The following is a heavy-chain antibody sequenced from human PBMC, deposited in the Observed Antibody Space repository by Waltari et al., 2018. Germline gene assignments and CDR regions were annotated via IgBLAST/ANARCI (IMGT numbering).Heavy chain of an antibody. CDR1: GFTFSSYG. V-gene: IGHV3-33*01. CDR3: ARKGARGGDLDY. D-gene: IGHD2-21*02. J-gene: IGHJ4*02. Sequence: QVQLVESGGGVVQPGRSLRLSCAASGFTFSSYGMHWVRQAPGKGPDLVAVIWYDGSNKDYADSVKGRFTNSRDNSKNTLYLQMNSLRAEDTAVYYCARKGARGGDLDYWGQGTLVTVSS. CDR2: IWYDGSNK.